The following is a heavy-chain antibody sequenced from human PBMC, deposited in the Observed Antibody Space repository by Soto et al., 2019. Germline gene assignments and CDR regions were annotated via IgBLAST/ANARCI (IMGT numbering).Heavy chain of an antibody. V-gene: IGHV3-74*01. CDR3: ARDNWNSY. J-gene: IGHJ4*02. CDR1: GFTFNIYW. D-gene: IGHD1-1*01. Sequence: GGSLRLSCVASGFTFNIYWMHWVRQAPGKGLEWVSRIDNDGSATTYADSVKGRFTISRDNAKNTLFLQMNTLRVDDTAVYDCARDNWNSYWGQGTLVTVSS. CDR2: IDNDGSAT.